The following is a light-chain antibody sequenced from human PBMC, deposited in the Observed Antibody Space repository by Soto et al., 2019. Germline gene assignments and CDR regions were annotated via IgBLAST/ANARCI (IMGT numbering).Light chain of an antibody. CDR2: EVS. CDR1: SSDVGSYNR. J-gene: IGLJ1*01. CDR3: YSSTSSNTYG. V-gene: IGLV2-18*02. Sequence: QSVLTQPPSVSGSPGQSVTISCSGTSSDVGSYNRVSWYQQAPGTAPKVIIYEVSNRLSGVPDRFSGSKSGNTASLTISGLQPEDEADYYCYSSTSSNTYGFGTGTKVTVL.